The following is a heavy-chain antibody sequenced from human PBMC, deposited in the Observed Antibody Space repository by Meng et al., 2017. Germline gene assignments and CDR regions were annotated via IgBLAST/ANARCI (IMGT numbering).Heavy chain of an antibody. D-gene: IGHD3-16*02. V-gene: IGHV4-34*01. CDR3: ARGTIYYDYVWGSYRTHNHGKFDY. CDR1: GGSFSGYY. Sequence: SETLSLTCAVYGGSFSGYYWSWIRQPPGKGLEWIGEINHSGSTNYNPSLKSRVTISVDTSKNQFSLKLSSVTAADTAVYYCARGTIYYDYVWGSYRTHNHGKFDYWGQGTLVPSPQ. CDR2: INHSGST. J-gene: IGHJ4*02.